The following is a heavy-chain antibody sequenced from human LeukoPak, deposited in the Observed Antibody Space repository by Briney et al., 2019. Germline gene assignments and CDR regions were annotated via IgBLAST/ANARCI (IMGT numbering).Heavy chain of an antibody. J-gene: IGHJ5*02. CDR1: GYTFTSDG. CDR2: ISAYNGNT. V-gene: IGHV1-18*01. CDR3: ARVIADIVVVVAATRGSYFDP. D-gene: IGHD2-15*01. Sequence: ASVKVSCKASGYTFTSDGISWVRQAPGQGLEWMGWISAYNGNTNYAQKLQGRVTMTTDTSTSTAYMELRSLRSDDTAVYYCARVIADIVVVVAATRGSYFDPWGQGTLVTVSS.